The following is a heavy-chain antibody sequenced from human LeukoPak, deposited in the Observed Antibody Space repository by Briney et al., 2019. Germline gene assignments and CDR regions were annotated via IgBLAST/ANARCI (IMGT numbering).Heavy chain of an antibody. J-gene: IGHJ4*02. D-gene: IGHD3-22*01. V-gene: IGHV1-3*01. CDR1: GYTFTSYA. CDR3: ARGGVYYDSSSLAY. CDR2: INAGNGNT. Sequence: GASVKVSCKASGYTFTSYAMHWVRQAPGQRLEWMGYINAGNGNTKYSQKFQGRVTMTRDTSTSTVYMELSSLRSEDTAVYYCARGGVYYDSSSLAYWGQGTLVTVSS.